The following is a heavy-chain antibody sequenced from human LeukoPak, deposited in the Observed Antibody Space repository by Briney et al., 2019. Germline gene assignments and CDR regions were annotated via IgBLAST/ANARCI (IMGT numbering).Heavy chain of an antibody. CDR3: GRGEEMQLGWTSGRDV. Sequence: ASVKVSCKASGYTFTSYDINWVRQATGQGLEWMGWMNPNSGNTGYAQKFQGRVTMTRNTSISTAYMELSSLRSGDTAVYYWGRGEEMQLGWTSGRDVGGKGTTVTVSS. CDR1: GYTFTSYD. CDR2: MNPNSGNT. J-gene: IGHJ6*04. V-gene: IGHV1-8*01. D-gene: IGHD5-18*01.